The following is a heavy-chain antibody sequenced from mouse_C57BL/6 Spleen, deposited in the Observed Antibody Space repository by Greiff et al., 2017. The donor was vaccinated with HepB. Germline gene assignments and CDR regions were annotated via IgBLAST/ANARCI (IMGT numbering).Heavy chain of an antibody. V-gene: IGHV1-64*01. CDR1: GYTFTSYW. D-gene: IGHD1-1*01. CDR3: ARWDYGSSHAMDY. J-gene: IGHJ4*01. CDR2: IHPNSGST. Sequence: QVQLQQPVAELVKPGASVKLSCKASGYTFTSYWMPWVKQRPGQGLEWIGMIHPNSGSTNYNEKFKSKATLTVDKSASTAYMQLSSLTSEDSAVYYWARWDYGSSHAMDYWGQGTSVTVSS.